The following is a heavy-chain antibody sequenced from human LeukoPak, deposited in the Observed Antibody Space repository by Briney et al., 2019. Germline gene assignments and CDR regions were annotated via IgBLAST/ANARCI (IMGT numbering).Heavy chain of an antibody. Sequence: GGSLRLSCAASGFAFSSYEMNWVRQAPGKGLEWVSYISSSGSTIYYADSVKGRFTISRDNAKNSLYLQMNSLRAEDTAVYYCVIVPNYYDSSGYYLGDAFDIWGQGTMVTVSS. D-gene: IGHD3-22*01. CDR3: VIVPNYYDSSGYYLGDAFDI. CDR1: GFAFSSYE. J-gene: IGHJ3*02. V-gene: IGHV3-48*03. CDR2: ISSSGSTI.